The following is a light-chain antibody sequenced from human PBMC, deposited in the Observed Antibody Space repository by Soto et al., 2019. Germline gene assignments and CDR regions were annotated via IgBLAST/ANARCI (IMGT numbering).Light chain of an antibody. J-gene: IGKJ2*01. CDR1: QSLSSSY. V-gene: IGKV3-20*01. CDR3: QKYGSSPGT. CDR2: GAS. Sequence: EIALTQSPGTLSLSPGERATLSCRASQSLSSSYLAWYQQKTGQAPRILIYGASTRATGIPDRFSGSGSGTELNLTISRLQSEDFAVYYCQKYGSSPGTFGQGTKVDIK.